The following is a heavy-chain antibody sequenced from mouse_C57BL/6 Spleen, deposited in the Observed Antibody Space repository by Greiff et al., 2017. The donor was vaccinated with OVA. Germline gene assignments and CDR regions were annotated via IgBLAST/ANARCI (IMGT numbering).Heavy chain of an antibody. CDR3: ARDRLLLRDEGPFDY. Sequence: EVKLVESGGGLVKPGGSLKLSCAASGFTFSSYAMSWVRQTPEKRLEWVATISDGGSYTYYPDNVKGRFPISRDNAKNNLYLQMSHLKSEDTAMYYCARDRLLLRDEGPFDYWGQGTTLTVSS. V-gene: IGHV5-4*01. CDR1: GFTFSSYA. J-gene: IGHJ2*01. D-gene: IGHD1-1*01. CDR2: ISDGGSYT.